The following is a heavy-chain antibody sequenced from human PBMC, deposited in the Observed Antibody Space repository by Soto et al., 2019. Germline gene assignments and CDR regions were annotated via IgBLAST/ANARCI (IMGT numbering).Heavy chain of an antibody. D-gene: IGHD3-22*01. Sequence: QVQLQESGPGLVKPSQTLSLTCTVSGGSISSGGYYWSWIRQHPGKGLEWIGYIYYSGSTYYNPSLKRRVTISVDTSKNQFSLKLSSVTAADTAVYYCARVDDSSFQRGAFDIWGQGTMVTVSS. V-gene: IGHV4-31*03. CDR3: ARVDDSSFQRGAFDI. CDR2: IYYSGST. CDR1: GGSISSGGYY. J-gene: IGHJ3*02.